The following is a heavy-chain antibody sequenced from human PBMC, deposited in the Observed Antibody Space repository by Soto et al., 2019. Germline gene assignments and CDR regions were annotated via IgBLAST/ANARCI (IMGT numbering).Heavy chain of an antibody. CDR1: GFTFSSYG. J-gene: IGHJ4*02. D-gene: IGHD3-22*01. V-gene: IGHV3-30*03. Sequence: GGSLRLSCAASGFTFSSYGMHWVRQAPGKGLEWVAVISYDGSNKYYADSVKGRFTISRDNSKNTLYLQMNSLRAEDTAVYYCASSPSGAIYYYDSSGHFDYWGQGTLVTVSS. CDR3: ASSPSGAIYYYDSSGHFDY. CDR2: ISYDGSNK.